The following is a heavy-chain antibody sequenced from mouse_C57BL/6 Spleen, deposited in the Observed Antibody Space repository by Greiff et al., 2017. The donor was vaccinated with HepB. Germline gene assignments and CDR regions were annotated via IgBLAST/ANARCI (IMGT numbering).Heavy chain of an antibody. D-gene: IGHD2-1*01. CDR3: ARSVYQTLYYFDY. Sequence: EVKVVESGPGLAKPSQTLSLTCSVTGYSITSDYWNWIRKFPGNKLEYMGYISYSGSTYYNPSLKSRISITRDTSKNQYYLQLNSVTTEDTATYYCARSVYQTLYYFDYWGQGTTLTVSS. CDR2: ISYSGST. V-gene: IGHV3-8*01. CDR1: GYSITSDY. J-gene: IGHJ2*01.